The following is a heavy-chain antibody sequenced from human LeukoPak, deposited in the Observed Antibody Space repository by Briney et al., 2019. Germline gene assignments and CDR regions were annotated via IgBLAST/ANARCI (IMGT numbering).Heavy chain of an antibody. CDR1: GGSISSYY. J-gene: IGHJ4*02. D-gene: IGHD6-19*01. V-gene: IGHV4-59*08. Sequence: SETLSLTCTVSGGSISSYYWSWIRQPPGKGLEWIGYIYYSGSTNYNPSLKSRVTMSVDTSKNQFSLKLSSVTAADTAVYYCARIDRAVAGTIDYWGQGTLVTVSS. CDR2: IYYSGST. CDR3: ARIDRAVAGTIDY.